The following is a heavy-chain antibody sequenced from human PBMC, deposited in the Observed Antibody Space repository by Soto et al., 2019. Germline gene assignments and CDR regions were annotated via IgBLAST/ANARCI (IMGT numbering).Heavy chain of an antibody. CDR1: GYTFTSYD. CDR3: ESGGWRIAARGGYYHYGMDV. J-gene: IGHJ6*02. V-gene: IGHV1-8*01. D-gene: IGHD6-13*01. Sequence: ASVKVSCKASGYTFTSYDINWVRQATGQGLEWMGWMNPNSGNTGYAQKFQGRVTMTRNTSISTAYMELSSLRSEDTAVYYCESGGWRIAARGGYYHYGMDVWGQGTTVTVSS. CDR2: MNPNSGNT.